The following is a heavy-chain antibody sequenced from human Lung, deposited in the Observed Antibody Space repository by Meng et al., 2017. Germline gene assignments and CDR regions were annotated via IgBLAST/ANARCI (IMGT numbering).Heavy chain of an antibody. CDR1: GFTFSSYS. CDR3: ARGRVVVAATPSDY. J-gene: IGHJ4*02. D-gene: IGHD2-15*01. CDR2: ISSSSA. Sequence: EVQLVESGGGLVKPGGSLRLSCAASGFTFSSYSTNWVRQAPGKGLEWVSSISSSSAYADSVKGRFTISRDTAKNSLYLQMNSLRAEDTAVYYCARGRVVVAATPSDYWGQGTLVTVSS. V-gene: IGHV3-21*01.